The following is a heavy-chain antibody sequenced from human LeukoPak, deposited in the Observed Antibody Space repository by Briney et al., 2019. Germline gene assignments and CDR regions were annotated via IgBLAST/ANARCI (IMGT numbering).Heavy chain of an antibody. J-gene: IGHJ4*02. CDR1: GFTFSSYS. CDR3: AKDLHSGYGYDY. D-gene: IGHD5-12*01. CDR2: ISGSGGST. Sequence: GGSLRLSCAASGFTFSSYSMNWVRQAPGKGLEWVSAISGSGGSTYYADSVKGRFTISRDNSKNTLYPQMNSLRAEDTAVYYCAKDLHSGYGYDYWGQGTLVTVSS. V-gene: IGHV3-23*01.